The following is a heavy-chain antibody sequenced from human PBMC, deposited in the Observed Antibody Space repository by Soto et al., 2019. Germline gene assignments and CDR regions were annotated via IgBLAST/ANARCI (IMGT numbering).Heavy chain of an antibody. CDR2: ISYDGSNK. D-gene: IGHD2-21*02. CDR1: GFTFSSYA. CDR3: ARDMRGHIVVVTAIPTYYFDY. J-gene: IGHJ4*02. V-gene: IGHV3-30-3*01. Sequence: QVQLVESGGGVVQPGRSLRLSCAASGFTFSSYAMHWVRQAPGKGLEWVAVISYDGSNKYYADSVKGRFTISRDNSKNTLYLQMNSLRAEDTAVYYCARDMRGHIVVVTAIPTYYFDYWGQGTLVTVSS.